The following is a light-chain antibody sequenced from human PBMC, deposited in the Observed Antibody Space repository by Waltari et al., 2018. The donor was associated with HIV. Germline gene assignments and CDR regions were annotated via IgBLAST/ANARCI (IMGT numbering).Light chain of an antibody. J-gene: IGKJ1*01. CDR2: DAS. CDR1: QGISSA. V-gene: IGKV1-13*02. Sequence: AIQLTQSPSSLSASVGDRVTITCRASQGISSALAWYQQKVGKAPKLLIYDASSLQSGVPSRFSGSGSGTDFTLTISSLQPEDFATYYCQQFRSYPRTFGQGTKVEIK. CDR3: QQFRSYPRT.